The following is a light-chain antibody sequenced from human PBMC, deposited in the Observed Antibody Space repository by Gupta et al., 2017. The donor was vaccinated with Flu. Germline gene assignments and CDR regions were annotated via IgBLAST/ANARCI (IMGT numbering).Light chain of an antibody. CDR2: EGS. V-gene: IGLV2-14*01. Sequence: SALTPPASVSGSPGQSIAISCTGTNSAIDAYNYVFWYQQHPGKDPKLMIDEGSKRPAGGSTRFSGAKSGNTASLTIAGRQAEDEDDDYGGAYGDVGVFGGGTKVTGL. CDR1: NSAIDAYNY. J-gene: IGLJ2*01. CDR3: GAYGDVGV.